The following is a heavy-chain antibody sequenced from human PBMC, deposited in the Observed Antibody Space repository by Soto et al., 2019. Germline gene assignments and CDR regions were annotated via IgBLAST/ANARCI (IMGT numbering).Heavy chain of an antibody. V-gene: IGHV4-30-2*01. CDR1: GGSISSGGYS. J-gene: IGHJ4*02. CDR3: ATMGTPVTGLYYFDY. CDR2: MYHSGST. Sequence: LFLTCAVSGGSISSGGYSWSWIRQQPGKGLEWIGYMYHSGSTYYNPSLKSRVTISIDRSKNQFSLKLSSVTAADTAVYYCATMGTPVTGLYYFDYWGQGTLVTVSS. D-gene: IGHD4-17*01.